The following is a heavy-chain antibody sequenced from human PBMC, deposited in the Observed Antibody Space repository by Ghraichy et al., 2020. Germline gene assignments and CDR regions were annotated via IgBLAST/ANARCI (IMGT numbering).Heavy chain of an antibody. Sequence: ASVKVSYKVSGYTLTELSMHWVRQAPGKGLEWMGGFDPEDGETIYAQKFQGRVTMTEDTSTDTAYMELSSLRSEDTAVYYCATDGVDYGDYGWYFDLWGRGTLVTVSS. CDR2: FDPEDGET. D-gene: IGHD4-17*01. V-gene: IGHV1-24*01. CDR3: ATDGVDYGDYGWYFDL. J-gene: IGHJ2*01. CDR1: GYTLTELS.